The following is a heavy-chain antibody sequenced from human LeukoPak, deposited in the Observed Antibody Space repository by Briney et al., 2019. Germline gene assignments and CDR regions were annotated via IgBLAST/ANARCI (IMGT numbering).Heavy chain of an antibody. J-gene: IGHJ4*02. D-gene: IGHD6-6*01. V-gene: IGHV4-59*11. CDR2: IYYSGGT. Sequence: SETLSLTCTVSGGSISSHYWSWIRQPPGKGLEWIGYIYYSGGTNYNPSLKSRVTISVDTSKNQFSLKLSSVTAADTAVYYCARAGSFGAAREYDYWGQGTLVTVSS. CDR3: ARAGSFGAAREYDY. CDR1: GGSISSHY.